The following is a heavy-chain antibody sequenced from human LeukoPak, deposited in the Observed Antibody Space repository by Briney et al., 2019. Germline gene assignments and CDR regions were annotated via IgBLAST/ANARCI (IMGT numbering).Heavy chain of an antibody. V-gene: IGHV4-4*02. Sequence: SGTLSLTCAVSGGSISSRNWWSWVRQPPGKGLEWIGEIYHSGSTNYNPSLKSRVTISVDKSKNQFSLKLSSVTAEDTAVYYCAKDLREYTSSPRNAFHIWGQGTMVTVSS. D-gene: IGHD6-6*01. CDR1: GGSISSRNW. CDR3: AKDLREYTSSPRNAFHI. CDR2: IYHSGST. J-gene: IGHJ3*02.